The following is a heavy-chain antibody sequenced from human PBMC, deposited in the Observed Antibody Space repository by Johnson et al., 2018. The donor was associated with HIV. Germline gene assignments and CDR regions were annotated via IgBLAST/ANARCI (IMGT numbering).Heavy chain of an antibody. J-gene: IGHJ3*02. D-gene: IGHD6-19*01. CDR1: GITFSSYA. CDR2: ISYDGSNK. CDR3: ARGDSSGWYRYAFDI. V-gene: IGHV3-30*04. Sequence: QMLLVESGGGVVQPGRSLRLSCAASGITFSSYAMHWVRQAPGKGLEWVAVISYDGSNKYYADSVKGRFTISRDNSKNTLYLQMNSLRAEDTAVYYCARGDSSGWYRYAFDIWGQGTMVTVSS.